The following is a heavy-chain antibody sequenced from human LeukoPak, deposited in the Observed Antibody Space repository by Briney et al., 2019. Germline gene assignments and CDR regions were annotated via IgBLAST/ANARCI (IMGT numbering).Heavy chain of an antibody. CDR2: ISSGSSYI. Sequence: GGSLRLSCAASGFTFTSYSMNWVRQAPGKGLEWVSSISSGSSYIYYADSVKGRFTISRDNAKNSLYLQMNSLRAEDTAVYYCATAGQWRFDSWGLGTLVTVSS. CDR3: ATAGQWRFDS. J-gene: IGHJ4*02. V-gene: IGHV3-21*01. CDR1: GFTFTSYS. D-gene: IGHD6-19*01.